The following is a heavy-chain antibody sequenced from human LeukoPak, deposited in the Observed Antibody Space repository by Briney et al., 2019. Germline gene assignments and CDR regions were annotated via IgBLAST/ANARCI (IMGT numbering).Heavy chain of an antibody. J-gene: IGHJ5*02. CDR3: ARDPHGYSSSSNWFDP. Sequence: PGGSLRLSCAASGFTFSSYEMNWVRQARGKGLEGVSYINSSGSTIYYADSVKGRFTISRDNAKNSLYLQMNSLRAEDTAVYYCARDPHGYSSSSNWFDPWGQGTLVTVSS. D-gene: IGHD6-13*01. CDR1: GFTFSSYE. V-gene: IGHV3-48*03. CDR2: INSSGSTI.